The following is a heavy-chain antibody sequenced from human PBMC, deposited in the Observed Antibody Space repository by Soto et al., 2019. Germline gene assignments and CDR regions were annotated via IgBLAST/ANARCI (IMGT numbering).Heavy chain of an antibody. CDR3: ARDLVMDYYDSSGYYGWFDP. J-gene: IGHJ5*02. CDR2: INAYNGNT. D-gene: IGHD3-22*01. CDR1: GYTFTSYG. V-gene: IGHV1-18*01. Sequence: VSCKASGYTFTSYGISWVRQAPGQGLEWMGWINAYNGNTNYAQKLQGRVTMTTDTSTSTAYMELRSLRSDDTAVYYCARDLVMDYYDSSGYYGWFDPWGQGTLVTVSS.